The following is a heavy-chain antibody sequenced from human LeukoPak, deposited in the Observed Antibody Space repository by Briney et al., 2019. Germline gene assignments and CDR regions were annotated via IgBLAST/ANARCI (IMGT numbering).Heavy chain of an antibody. J-gene: IGHJ3*02. Sequence: SETLSLTCTVSGASISSYYWTWIQQPPGKGLEWIGYIYYSGSTYYKPSLKSRVTMSVNTSKDQFSLKLTSVTAADTAVYYCARYRNCGSDCYDAFDIWGQGTMVTVSS. CDR1: GASISSYY. V-gene: IGHV4-59*01. CDR2: IYYSGST. D-gene: IGHD2-21*02. CDR3: ARYRNCGSDCYDAFDI.